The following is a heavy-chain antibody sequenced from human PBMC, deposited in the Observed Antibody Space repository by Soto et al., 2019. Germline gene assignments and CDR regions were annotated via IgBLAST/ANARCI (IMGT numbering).Heavy chain of an antibody. Sequence: QVQLVQSGAEVKKPGASVKVSCKASGYTFTSYGISWVRQAPGQGREWMGWISAYNGNTNYAQKLQGRVTITTATPTSTAYMGLRILRSEDTGVYYCARDLPPVDYRGQATLVTVSS. J-gene: IGHJ4*02. CDR2: ISAYNGNT. V-gene: IGHV1-18*01. CDR3: ARDLPPVDY. CDR1: GYTFTSYG.